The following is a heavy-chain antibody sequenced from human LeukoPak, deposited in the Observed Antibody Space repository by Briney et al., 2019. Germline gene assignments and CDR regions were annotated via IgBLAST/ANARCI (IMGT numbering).Heavy chain of an antibody. Sequence: SETLSLTCTVSGGSISNTLYYWAWIRQPPGKGLESIGSIYYSRSTYYSPSLKSRVTISVDTSKNQFSLKLTSVTAADTAMYYCARAYSSSWYYNWFDPWGQGTLVTVSS. CDR1: GGSISNTLYY. CDR3: ARAYSSSWYYNWFDP. CDR2: IYYSRST. D-gene: IGHD6-13*01. J-gene: IGHJ5*02. V-gene: IGHV4-39*01.